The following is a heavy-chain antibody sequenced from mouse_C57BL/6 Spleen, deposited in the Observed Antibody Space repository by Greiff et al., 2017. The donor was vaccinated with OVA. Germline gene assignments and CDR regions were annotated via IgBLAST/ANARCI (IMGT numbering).Heavy chain of an antibody. Sequence: QVQLQQSGAELVRPGASVKLSCKASGYTFTDYYINWVKQRPGQGLEWIARIYPGSGNTYYNEKFKGKATLTAEKSSSTAYMQLSSLTSEDSAVYFCARDRGVITTSSHWYFDVWGTGTTVTVSS. J-gene: IGHJ1*03. CDR2: IYPGSGNT. V-gene: IGHV1-76*01. CDR1: GYTFTDYY. CDR3: ARDRGVITTSSHWYFDV. D-gene: IGHD1-1*01.